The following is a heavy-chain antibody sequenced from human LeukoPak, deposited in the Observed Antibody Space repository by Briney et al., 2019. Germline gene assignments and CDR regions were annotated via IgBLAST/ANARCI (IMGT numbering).Heavy chain of an antibody. Sequence: GGSLRLSCAASGFTFSSYWMHWVRQAPGKGLVWVSRINTDGSSTSYADSVKGRFTISRDNAKNALYLQMNSLRAEDTAVYYCARDPGWELHANNWFDPWGQGTLVTVSS. CDR3: ARDPGWELHANNWFDP. CDR2: INTDGSST. CDR1: GFTFSSYW. V-gene: IGHV3-74*01. J-gene: IGHJ5*02. D-gene: IGHD1-26*01.